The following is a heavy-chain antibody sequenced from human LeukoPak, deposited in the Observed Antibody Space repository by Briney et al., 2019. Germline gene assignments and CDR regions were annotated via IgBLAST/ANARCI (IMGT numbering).Heavy chain of an antibody. V-gene: IGHV1-69*13. J-gene: IGHJ5*02. CDR2: IIPIFGTA. CDR1: GGTFSSYA. Sequence: SVKVSCKASGGTFSSYAISWVRQAPGQGLEWMGGIIPIFGTANYAQKFQGRVTITADESTSTAYMELSSLRSEDTAVYYCARGLRFLEWSYMYNWFDPWGQGTLVTVSS. CDR3: ARGLRFLEWSYMYNWFDP. D-gene: IGHD3-3*01.